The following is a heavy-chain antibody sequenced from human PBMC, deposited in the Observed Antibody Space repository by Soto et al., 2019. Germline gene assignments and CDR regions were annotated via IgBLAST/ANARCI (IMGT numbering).Heavy chain of an antibody. Sequence: EVQLVESGGGLVQPGGSLRLSCAASGFSLSSYWMSWVRQAPGKGLEWVANMNQDGSESDYVGSVKGRFTFTRDNAKNSLYLQMNSLRAEDTAVYYCARLSTSAGRRDLACWGQGTRVTVSS. CDR2: MNQDGSES. V-gene: IGHV3-7*01. CDR1: GFSLSSYW. J-gene: IGHJ4*02. CDR3: ARLSTSAGRRDLAC.